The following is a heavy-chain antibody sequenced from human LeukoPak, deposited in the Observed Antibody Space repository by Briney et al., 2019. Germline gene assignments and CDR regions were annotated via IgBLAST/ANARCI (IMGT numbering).Heavy chain of an antibody. CDR3: AKVQKEMASLQTFDY. Sequence: SGGSLRLSCAASGFTFSSYVMSWVRQAPGKGLEWVSAISGSGGNTYYADSVKGRFTISRDNSKNTLYLQMNSLRAEDAAVYYCAKVQKEMASLQTFDYWGQGTLVTVSS. V-gene: IGHV3-23*01. J-gene: IGHJ4*02. CDR1: GFTFSSYV. D-gene: IGHD5-24*01. CDR2: ISGSGGNT.